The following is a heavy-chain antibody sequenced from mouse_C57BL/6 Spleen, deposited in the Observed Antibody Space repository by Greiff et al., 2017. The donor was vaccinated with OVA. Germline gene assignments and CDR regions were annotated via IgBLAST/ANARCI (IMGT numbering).Heavy chain of an antibody. CDR3: ARASTVDYFDD. Sequence: VQLQQSGPVLVKPGASVKMSCKASGYTFTDYYMNWVKQSHGKSLEWIGVINPYNGGTSYNQKFKGKATLTVDKSSSTAYMELNSLTSEDSAVYYCARASTVDYFDDWGKGTTLTVSS. CDR2: INPYNGGT. CDR1: GYTFTDYY. J-gene: IGHJ2*01. V-gene: IGHV1-19*01. D-gene: IGHD1-1*01.